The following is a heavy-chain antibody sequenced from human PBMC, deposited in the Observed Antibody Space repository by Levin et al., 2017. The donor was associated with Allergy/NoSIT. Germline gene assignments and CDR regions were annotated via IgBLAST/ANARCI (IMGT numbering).Heavy chain of an antibody. CDR2: IIPIFGTA. CDR1: GGTFSSYA. J-gene: IGHJ4*02. D-gene: IGHD3-10*01. Sequence: SVKVSCKASGGTFSSYAISWVRQAPGQGLEWMGGIIPIFGTANYAQKFQGRVTITADESTSTAYMELSSLRSEDTAVYYCARPPEDYYGSGSYYPFDYWGQGTLVTVSS. CDR3: ARPPEDYYGSGSYYPFDY. V-gene: IGHV1-69*13.